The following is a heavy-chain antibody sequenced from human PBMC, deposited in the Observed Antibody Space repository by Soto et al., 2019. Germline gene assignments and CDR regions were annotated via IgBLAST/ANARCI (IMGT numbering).Heavy chain of an antibody. CDR1: GFTFTNAW. CDR3: TRLGHYYDTGPLDV. D-gene: IGHD3-22*01. J-gene: IGHJ6*02. CDR2: IKSKTDGGTT. V-gene: IGHV3-15*07. Sequence: EVQLVESGGGLVKPGGSLRLSCAASGFTFTNAWMNWVRQAPGKGLEWVGRIKSKTDGGTTDYAAPVKGRFTISRDDAKNTLYLQMDSLKTEDTAVDYCTRLGHYYDTGPLDVWGQGTTVTVSS.